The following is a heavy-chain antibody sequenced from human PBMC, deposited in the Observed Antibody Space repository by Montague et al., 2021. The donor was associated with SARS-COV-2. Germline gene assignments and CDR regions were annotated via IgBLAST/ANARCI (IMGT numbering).Heavy chain of an antibody. D-gene: IGHD5-12*01. CDR2: IYTSGTT. J-gene: IGHJ4*02. Sequence: TLSLTCTISGGSISSGSYDWSWIRQPAGKGLEWIGRIYTSGTTDYSFSLKSRVTISVDTPKNQFSLKLTSVTAADTAVYYCARAHSGSWAHLDNWGQGSLVTVSS. V-gene: IGHV4-61*02. CDR1: GGSISSGSYD. CDR3: ARAHSGSWAHLDN.